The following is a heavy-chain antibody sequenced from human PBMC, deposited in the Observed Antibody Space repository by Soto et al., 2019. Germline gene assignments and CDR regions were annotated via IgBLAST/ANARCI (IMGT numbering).Heavy chain of an antibody. J-gene: IGHJ4*02. CDR3: ARDRPYDFWSGYEDY. V-gene: IGHV1-18*01. CDR2: ISAYNGNT. D-gene: IGHD3-3*01. Sequence: QVPLVQSGAEVKKPGASVKVSCKASGYTFTSYGISWVRQAPGQGLEWMGWISAYNGNTNYAQKLQGRVTMTTDTPTSTAYMELRSLRSDDTAVYYCARDRPYDFWSGYEDYWGQGTLVTVSS. CDR1: GYTFTSYG.